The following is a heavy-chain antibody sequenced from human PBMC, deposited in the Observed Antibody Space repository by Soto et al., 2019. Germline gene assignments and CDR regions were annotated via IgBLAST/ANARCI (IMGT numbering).Heavy chain of an antibody. V-gene: IGHV5-51*03. CDR1: GYSFTNDG. CDR2: IYPGDSDT. CDR3: ASLDGYNDYYYYGMDV. Sequence: GESRKISGKGSGYSFTNDGSAWVRQMPGKGLEWMGIIYPGDSDTRYSPPFQGRVTISADKSISTAYLQWSSLKASDTAMYYCASLDGYNDYYYYGMDVWGQGTTVTVSS. D-gene: IGHD5-12*01. J-gene: IGHJ6*02.